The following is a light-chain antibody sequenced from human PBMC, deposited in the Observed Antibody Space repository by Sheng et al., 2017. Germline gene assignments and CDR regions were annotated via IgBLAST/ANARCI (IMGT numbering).Light chain of an antibody. Sequence: IQMTQSPSSVSASVGERVTITCRASQDISNWLAWYQQKPGKAPMLLIYDASTLQSGVPSRFSGSGSGTEFTLTISSLQPEDFATYHCQQADSVPITFGQGTRLEIK. CDR2: DAS. J-gene: IGKJ5*01. V-gene: IGKV1-12*01. CDR3: QQADSVPIT. CDR1: QDISNW.